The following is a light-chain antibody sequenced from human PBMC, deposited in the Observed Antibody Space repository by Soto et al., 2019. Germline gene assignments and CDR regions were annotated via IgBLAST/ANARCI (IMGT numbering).Light chain of an antibody. CDR2: GAS. CDR3: QQYNTWSWT. V-gene: IGKV3-15*01. Sequence: EIVMTQSPATLSVSPGERATLSCRASQSVSSNLAWYQQKPGQAPRLLIYGASTRATGIPARFSGSGSGTEFTLTISSLQSEDVAVYYCQQYNTWSWTFGQGTKVEIK. J-gene: IGKJ1*01. CDR1: QSVSSN.